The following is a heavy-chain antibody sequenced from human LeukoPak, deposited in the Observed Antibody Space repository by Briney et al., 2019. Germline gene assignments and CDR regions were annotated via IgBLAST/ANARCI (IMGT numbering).Heavy chain of an antibody. V-gene: IGHV4-59*01. Sequence: SETLSLTCTVSGGSISSYYWSWIRQSPGKGLEWIGYIYNSGSTSYNPSLKSRLTISVDTSKNQVSLKLSSVTAADTAVYYCARGQRNTAFRYFDYWGQGTLVTVSS. CDR1: GGSISSYY. CDR3: ARGQRNTAFRYFDY. J-gene: IGHJ4*02. D-gene: IGHD5-18*01. CDR2: IYNSGST.